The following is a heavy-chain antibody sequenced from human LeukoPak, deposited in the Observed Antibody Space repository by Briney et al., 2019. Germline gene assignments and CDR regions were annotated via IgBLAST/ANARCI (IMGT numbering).Heavy chain of an antibody. D-gene: IGHD3-3*01. CDR1: GFTFATYP. Sequence: GSLRLSCAASGFTFATYPMSWVRQAPGKGLEWIGYIYYSGSTNYNPSLKSRVTISVDTSKNQFSLKLSSVTAADTAVYYCATGLRFLEWLPTFDYWGQGTLVTVSS. J-gene: IGHJ4*02. V-gene: IGHV4-59*01. CDR2: IYYSGST. CDR3: ATGLRFLEWLPTFDY.